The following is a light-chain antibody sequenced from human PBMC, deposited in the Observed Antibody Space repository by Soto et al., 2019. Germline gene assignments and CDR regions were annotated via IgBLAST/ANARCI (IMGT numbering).Light chain of an antibody. CDR2: EVN. CDR1: SSDVASNDY. J-gene: IGLJ2*01. V-gene: IGLV2-8*01. CDR3: SSYADSNNLV. Sequence: QSALTQPPSTSGSPGQSVTISCTGCSSDVASNDYVSWYQQHPGKAPKLMIYEVNRRPSGVPDRFSGSKSGNTASLTVSGLQAEDDAVYHCSSYADSNNLVFGGGTKLTVL.